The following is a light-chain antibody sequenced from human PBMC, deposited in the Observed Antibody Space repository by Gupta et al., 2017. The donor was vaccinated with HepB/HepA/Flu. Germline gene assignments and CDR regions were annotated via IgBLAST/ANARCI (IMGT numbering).Light chain of an antibody. Sequence: QSALTQPASVSGSPGQSITISCTGTSSDVGGYNYVSWYQQHPGKAPKLMMYDVSNRPSGVSNRFSGSKSGNTASLTISGLQAEDEADDYCSSYTSSSTQVFGTGTKVTVL. CDR1: SSDVGGYNY. CDR3: SSYTSSSTQV. CDR2: DVS. J-gene: IGLJ1*01. V-gene: IGLV2-14*03.